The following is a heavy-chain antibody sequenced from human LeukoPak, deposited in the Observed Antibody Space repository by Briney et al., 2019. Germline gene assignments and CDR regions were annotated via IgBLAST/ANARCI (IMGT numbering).Heavy chain of an antibody. J-gene: IGHJ3*01. V-gene: IGHV3-23*01. Sequence: GGSLRLSCAASGFTFSKYDMYWIRQAPGKGLECVSVISRDGTTYYADSVKGRFTISRDNSQNTLYLQMNSLRAEDTAVYYCAKELIILPTGTVAFDFWGQGTMVPVSS. CDR3: AKELIILPTGTVAFDF. CDR2: ISRDGTT. CDR1: GFTFSKYD. D-gene: IGHD1-1*01.